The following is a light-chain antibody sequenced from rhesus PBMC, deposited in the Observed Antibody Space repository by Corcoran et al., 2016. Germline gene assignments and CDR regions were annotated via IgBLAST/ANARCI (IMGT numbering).Light chain of an antibody. CDR1: EKVNNY. CDR3: QHGYVTPFT. V-gene: IGKV1-74*01. Sequence: DIQMTQSPSSLSASVGDRVTITCRASEKVNNYLNWYPQKPGKAPKRLIYKASTLQSGVPSRFSGSGSGTDYTCTISSLQPEDVATYYCQHGYVTPFTFGPGTKLDIK. CDR2: KAS. J-gene: IGKJ3*01.